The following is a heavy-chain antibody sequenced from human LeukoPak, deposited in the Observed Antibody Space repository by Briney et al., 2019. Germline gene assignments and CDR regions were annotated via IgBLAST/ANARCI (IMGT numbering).Heavy chain of an antibody. CDR1: GFTFSTFS. CDR3: VININWSFGS. J-gene: IGHJ4*02. V-gene: IGHV3-21*01. Sequence: GGSLRLSCAASGFTFSTFSMNWVRQAPGRGLEWVASINSNSYIYYADSVKGRFTISRDNAKNSLYLHMNSLRVEDTAIYYCVININWSFGSWGQGDVVIVSS. CDR2: INSNSYI. D-gene: IGHD1-1*01.